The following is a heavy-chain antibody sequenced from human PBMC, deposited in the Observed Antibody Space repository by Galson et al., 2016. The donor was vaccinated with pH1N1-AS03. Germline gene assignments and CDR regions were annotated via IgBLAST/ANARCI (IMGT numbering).Heavy chain of an antibody. D-gene: IGHD5-12*01. V-gene: IGHV3-64*01. CDR2: FSSIEGRT. CDR3: AGDDSGYDY. J-gene: IGHJ4*02. Sequence: SLRLSCSASGFTLSKYGMHWVRQAPGKGLQIVSAFSSIEGRTFYANSVKGRFIVARDTSKNTPCLQMVSLKIEATAVYYCAGDDSGYDYWGQGTPVTVSS. CDR1: GFTLSKYG.